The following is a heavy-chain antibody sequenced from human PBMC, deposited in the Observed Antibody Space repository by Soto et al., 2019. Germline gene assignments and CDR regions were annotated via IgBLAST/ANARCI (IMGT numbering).Heavy chain of an antibody. CDR1: GFTFSSYG. J-gene: IGHJ4*02. CDR2: ISYDGSNK. CDR3: AKDRDIVVVVAAFDY. Sequence: GGSLRLSCAASGFTFSSYGMHWVRQAPGKGLERVAVISYDGSNKYYADTVKGRFTISRDNSKNTLYLQMNSLRAEDMAVYYCAKDRDIVVVVAAFDYWGQGTLVTVSS. D-gene: IGHD2-15*01. V-gene: IGHV3-30*18.